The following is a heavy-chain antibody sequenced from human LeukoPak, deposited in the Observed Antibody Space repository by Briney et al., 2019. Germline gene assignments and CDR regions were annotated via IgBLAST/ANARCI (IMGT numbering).Heavy chain of an antibody. CDR3: AGRPTGYSSGYVY. D-gene: IGHD5-18*01. Sequence: GGSLRLSCAASGFTFSSFSMIWVRQAPGKGLDWVSVISGSAHKIRYADSVKGRSTISRDNSENTVYLQMNNLRAEDTALYYCAGRPTGYSSGYVYWGQGALVTVSS. J-gene: IGHJ4*02. CDR2: ISGSAHKI. V-gene: IGHV3-23*01. CDR1: GFTFSSFS.